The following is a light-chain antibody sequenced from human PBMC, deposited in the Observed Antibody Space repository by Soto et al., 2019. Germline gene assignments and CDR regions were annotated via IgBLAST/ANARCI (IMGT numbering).Light chain of an antibody. Sequence: EVVLTQSPGTLSLSPGERATLSCRTSQSVVNYQLAWYRQKPGQAPRLLIYNTFHRATGIPDRFSGTGSETDFTLPISGLEPEDFAVYHCQQYGALPPTFGQGTRVEIK. V-gene: IGKV3-20*01. J-gene: IGKJ1*01. CDR2: NTF. CDR1: QSVVNYQ. CDR3: QQYGALPPT.